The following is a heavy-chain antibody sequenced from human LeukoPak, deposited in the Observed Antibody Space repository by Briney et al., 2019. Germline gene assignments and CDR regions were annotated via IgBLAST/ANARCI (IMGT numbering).Heavy chain of an antibody. V-gene: IGHV3-30*04. Sequence: GSLRLSCAASGFTFSSYAMHWGRQAPGKGLEGVAVISYDGSNKYYADSVKGRFTISRDNSKNTLYLQMNSLRAEDTAVYYCAKMTTVTRNWFDPWGQGTLVTVSS. D-gene: IGHD4-17*01. CDR3: AKMTTVTRNWFDP. CDR2: ISYDGSNK. CDR1: GFTFSSYA. J-gene: IGHJ5*02.